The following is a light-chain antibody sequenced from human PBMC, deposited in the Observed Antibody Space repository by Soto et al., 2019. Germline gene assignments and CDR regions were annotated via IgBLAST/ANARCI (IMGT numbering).Light chain of an antibody. J-gene: IGLJ2*01. V-gene: IGLV2-14*03. CDR3: SSYADSSTVV. CDR1: SSDVGGHNY. CDR2: NVD. Sequence: QSALTQVASVSASPGQSITISCTGTSSDVGGHNYVSWYQQHPGKAPKLMIYNVDYRPSGVSNRFSGSKSGNTASLTISRLQAEDEAKYYCSSYADSSTVVFGGGTKLTVL.